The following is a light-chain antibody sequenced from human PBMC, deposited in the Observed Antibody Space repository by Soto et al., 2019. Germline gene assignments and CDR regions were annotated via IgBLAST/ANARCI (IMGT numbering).Light chain of an antibody. CDR2: GAS. Sequence: ERVMTQSPATLSVSPGERATLSCRASQSVSSNLAWYQQKPDQAPRLLIYGASTRATGIPARFSGSGSGTEFTLTISSLQSEDFAIYYCQQYNNWPPITFGQGTRLEIK. J-gene: IGKJ5*01. CDR3: QQYNNWPPIT. V-gene: IGKV3-15*01. CDR1: QSVSSN.